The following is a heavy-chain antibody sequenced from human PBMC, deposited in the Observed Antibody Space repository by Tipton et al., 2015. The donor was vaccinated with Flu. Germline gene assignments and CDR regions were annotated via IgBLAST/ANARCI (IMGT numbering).Heavy chain of an antibody. CDR2: ISGTGGST. CDR3: AKDAWFGGGHNTHFNY. Sequence: SLRLSCAASGFTFSNYAMTWVRQAPGKGLEWVSAISGTGGSTYYADSVKGRFTISRDNSKNTLFLQMNNLRADDTAVYYCAKDAWFGGGHNTHFNYWGLGTLVTVSS. D-gene: IGHD3-10*01. V-gene: IGHV3-23*01. CDR1: GFTFSNYA. J-gene: IGHJ4*02.